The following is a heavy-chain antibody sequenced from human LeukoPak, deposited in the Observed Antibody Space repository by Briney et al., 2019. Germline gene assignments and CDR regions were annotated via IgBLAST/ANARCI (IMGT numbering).Heavy chain of an antibody. D-gene: IGHD1-26*01. CDR2: IIPIFGTA. Sequence: ASVKVSCKASGGTFSSYAISWVRQAPGQGLEWMGGIIPIFGTANYAQKFQGRVTITADESTSTAYMELSSLRSVDTAVYYCARDSGSYYYYFDYWGQGTLVTVSS. CDR3: ARDSGSYYYYFDY. J-gene: IGHJ4*02. V-gene: IGHV1-69*13. CDR1: GGTFSSYA.